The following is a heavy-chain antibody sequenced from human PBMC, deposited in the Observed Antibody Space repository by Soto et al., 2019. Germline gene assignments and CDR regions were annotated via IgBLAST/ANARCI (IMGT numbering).Heavy chain of an antibody. Sequence: EVQLVESGGGLVQPGGSLRLSCAASGLTFSSYWMHWVRQAPGKGLVWVSRISTDGSVTTYADSVKGRFTISRDNAQNTLYLQMNSLRTEDTAVYYCARAPYSSGWWGFDYWGQGTRVTVSS. CDR2: ISTDGSVT. CDR1: GLTFSSYW. D-gene: IGHD6-19*01. CDR3: ARAPYSSGWWGFDY. V-gene: IGHV3-74*01. J-gene: IGHJ4*02.